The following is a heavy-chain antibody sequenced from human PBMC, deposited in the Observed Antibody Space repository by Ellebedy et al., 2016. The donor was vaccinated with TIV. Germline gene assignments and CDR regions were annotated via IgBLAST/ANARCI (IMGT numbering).Heavy chain of an antibody. J-gene: IGHJ3*01. CDR2: ISHDGKDT. V-gene: IGHV3-30*03. CDR3: ATDYIGNSGAYDT. Sequence: PGGSLRLSCAVSGFTFSRYDFHWVRPAPGEGLAWVAAISHDGKDTFYAASVKGRFTISRDNSMKTVNVEMNSLRPEDTAVYFCATDYIGNSGAYDTWGQGTLVIVSS. CDR1: GFTFSRYD. D-gene: IGHD4-23*01.